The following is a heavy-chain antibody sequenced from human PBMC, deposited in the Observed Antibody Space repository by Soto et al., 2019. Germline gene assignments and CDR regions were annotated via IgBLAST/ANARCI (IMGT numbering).Heavy chain of an antibody. CDR3: VRDSDDYGDN. D-gene: IGHD4-17*01. CDR1: GFNFSHYA. CDR2: LSYDGIIK. Sequence: QVQLVESGGGVVQPGRSLRLSCAASGFNFSHYAMHWVRQAPGKGLEWVALLSYDGIIKYYADFEKGLFTVSIDNSNNMVYLQMNSLRAEVTAGFCCVRDSDDYGDNCGQGTLVTVSS. J-gene: IGHJ4*02. V-gene: IGHV3-30-3*01.